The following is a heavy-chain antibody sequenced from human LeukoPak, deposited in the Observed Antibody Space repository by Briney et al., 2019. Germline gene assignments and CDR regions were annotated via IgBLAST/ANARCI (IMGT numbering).Heavy chain of an antibody. D-gene: IGHD6-19*01. CDR3: ARDGAEYSSGWYVDY. CDR2: INPNSGGT. J-gene: IGHJ4*02. Sequence: GASVKVSCKASGYTFTGYYMHWVRQAPGQGLEWMGRINPNSGGTNYAQKFQGRVTMTRDTSISTAYMELSRLRSDDTAVYYCARDGAEYSSGWYVDYWGQGTLVTVSS. CDR1: GYTFTGYY. V-gene: IGHV1-2*06.